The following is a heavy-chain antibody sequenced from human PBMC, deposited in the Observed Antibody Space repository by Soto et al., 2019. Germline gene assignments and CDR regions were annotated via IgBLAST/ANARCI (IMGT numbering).Heavy chain of an antibody. Sequence: GGSLRLSCAVSGFTFRSYVMSWVCQAPGKGLEWVSTISGSGGSTYYADSVKGRFTISRDNSKNTLYLQMNSLRAEDTAVYYCAKDVGSGSQNFDYWGQGTLVTVSS. CDR2: ISGSGGST. CDR3: AKDVGSGSQNFDY. CDR1: GFTFRSYV. J-gene: IGHJ4*02. D-gene: IGHD3-10*01. V-gene: IGHV3-23*01.